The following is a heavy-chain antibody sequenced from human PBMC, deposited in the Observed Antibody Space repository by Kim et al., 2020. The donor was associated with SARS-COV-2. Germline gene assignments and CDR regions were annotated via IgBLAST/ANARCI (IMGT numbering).Heavy chain of an antibody. Sequence: ASVKVSCKVSGDTLSELSVHWVRQAPGKGLEWMGGFDPEDGESVYTQKFQGRVSMTEDTSADTAYMELSSLRSDDTAVYYCATTDPSTASLRDFFYYYMDVWGMGTTVTVS. CDR3: ATTDPSTASLRDFFYYYMDV. J-gene: IGHJ6*03. D-gene: IGHD4-4*01. CDR2: FDPEDGES. CDR1: GDTLSELS. V-gene: IGHV1-24*01.